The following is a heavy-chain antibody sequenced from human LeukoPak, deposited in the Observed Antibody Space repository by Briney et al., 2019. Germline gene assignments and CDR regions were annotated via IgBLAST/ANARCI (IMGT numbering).Heavy chain of an antibody. D-gene: IGHD3-10*01. J-gene: IGHJ4*02. CDR1: EFMFRTYG. CDR2: IRYDGTNK. V-gene: IGHV3-30*02. CDR3: AKDLFLAPVLLWFGALDY. Sequence: GGSLRLSCAASEFMFRTYGMHWVRQAPGKGLEWVAFIRYDGTNKYYGDSVKGRFTISRDNSKNALYLQMNSLRAEDTAVYYCAKDLFLAPVLLWFGALDYWGQGTLVTVSS.